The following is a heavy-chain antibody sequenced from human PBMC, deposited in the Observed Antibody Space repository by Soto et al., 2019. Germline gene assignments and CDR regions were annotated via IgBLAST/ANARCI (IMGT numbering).Heavy chain of an antibody. CDR3: ARHGAPRWLQCYFDY. CDR2: IYYSGST. CDR1: GGSISSSSYY. J-gene: IGHJ4*02. V-gene: IGHV4-39*01. Sequence: QLQLQESGPGLVKPSETLSLTCTVSGGSISSSSYYWGWIRQPLGKGLEWIGSIYYSGSTYYNPSLKSRVTISVDTSKNQFSLKLSSVTAADTAVYYCARHGAPRWLQCYFDYWGQGTLVTVSS. D-gene: IGHD5-12*01.